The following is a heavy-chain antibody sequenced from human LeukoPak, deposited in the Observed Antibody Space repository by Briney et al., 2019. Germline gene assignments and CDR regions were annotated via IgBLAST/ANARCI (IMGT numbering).Heavy chain of an antibody. CDR3: VRDVRFGHFDS. J-gene: IGHJ4*02. CDR2: INPDGSQK. CDR1: GFTFEKYW. Sequence: GGSLRLSCGVSGFTFEKYWMDWLRQAPGKGLEWVASINPDGSQKYYVDCVKGRFTVSRDNAKNSLFLELKSLRAEDTAIYYCVRDVRFGHFDSWGQGTLVTVSS. V-gene: IGHV3-7*01. D-gene: IGHD3-16*01.